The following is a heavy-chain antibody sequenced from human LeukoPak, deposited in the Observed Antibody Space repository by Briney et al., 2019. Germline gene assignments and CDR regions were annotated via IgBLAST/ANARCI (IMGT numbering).Heavy chain of an antibody. J-gene: IGHJ4*02. D-gene: IGHD2-15*01. CDR1: GFTFISYA. V-gene: IGHV3-23*01. Sequence: AGGSLRSSSAASGFTFISYAMSGVRQAPGKGLEWVSAISGSGGSTYYADSVKGRFTISRDDSKNTLYLQMNSLRAEDTAVYYCAKSDIVVVAATYNYWGQGTLVTVSS. CDR3: AKSDIVVVAATYNY. CDR2: ISGSGGST.